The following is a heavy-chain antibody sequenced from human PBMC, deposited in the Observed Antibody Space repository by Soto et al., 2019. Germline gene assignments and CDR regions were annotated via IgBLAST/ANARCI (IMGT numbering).Heavy chain of an antibody. Sequence: QVQLVQSGAEVKKPGSSVKVSCKASGGTFSSYTISWVRQAPGQGLEWMGRIIPILGIANYAQKFQGRVTITADKSTSTAYMVLSSLRSEDTAVYYCARDRARYCSGGSCYTGDYWGQGTLVTVSS. CDR1: GGTFSSYT. D-gene: IGHD2-15*01. CDR3: ARDRARYCSGGSCYTGDY. J-gene: IGHJ4*02. V-gene: IGHV1-69*08. CDR2: IIPILGIA.